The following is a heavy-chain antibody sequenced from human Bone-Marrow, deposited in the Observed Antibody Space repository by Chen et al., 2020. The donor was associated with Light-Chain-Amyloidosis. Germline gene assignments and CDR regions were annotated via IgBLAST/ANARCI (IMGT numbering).Heavy chain of an antibody. CDR2: IFPDDSDA. J-gene: IGHJ4*02. D-gene: IGHD5-12*01. CDR1: GYTFPNYW. CDR3: ARRRDGYNFDY. Sequence: GSGYTFPNYWIGWVRQMPGKGLEWMGVIFPDDSDARYSPSFEGQVTISADKSITTAYLQWRSLKASDTAMYYCARRRDGYNFDYWGQGTLVTVSS. V-gene: IGHV5-51*01.